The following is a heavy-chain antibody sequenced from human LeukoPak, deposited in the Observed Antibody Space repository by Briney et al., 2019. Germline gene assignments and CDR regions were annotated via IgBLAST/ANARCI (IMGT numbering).Heavy chain of an antibody. V-gene: IGHV3-7*01. CDR2: IRGDESAR. Sequence: GGSLRLSCAASGFTFSTYWMAWVRQAPGKGLEWVANIRGDESARHQADSVKGRFTISRDNAQNSVYLQMSSLRGEDTAVYYCARDVGGSLDYWGQGTLVTVSS. J-gene: IGHJ4*02. CDR3: ARDVGGSLDY. CDR1: GFTFSTYW. D-gene: IGHD1-26*01.